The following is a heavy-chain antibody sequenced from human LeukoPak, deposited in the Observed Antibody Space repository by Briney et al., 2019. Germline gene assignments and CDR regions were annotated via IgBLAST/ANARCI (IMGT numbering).Heavy chain of an antibody. D-gene: IGHD6-25*01. CDR3: ARSHSSVTDDASDI. CDR1: GGTLSSSA. CDR2: IIPIFGTA. Sequence: SVKVSCKASGGTLSSSAISWVRQAPGQGLEWMGGIIPIFGTANYAQKFQGRVTITADESTSTAYMELSRLRSEDTAVYYCARSHSSVTDDASDIWGQGTMVTVSS. V-gene: IGHV1-69*01. J-gene: IGHJ3*02.